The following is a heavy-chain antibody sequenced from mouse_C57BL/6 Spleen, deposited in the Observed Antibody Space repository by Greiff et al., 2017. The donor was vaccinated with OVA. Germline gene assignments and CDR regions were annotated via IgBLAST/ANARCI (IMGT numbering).Heavy chain of an antibody. V-gene: IGHV2-2*01. CDR3: ARGYGSIPYYFDY. CDR2: IWSGGST. D-gene: IGHD1-1*01. CDR1: GFSLTSYG. Sequence: QVQLKESGPGLVQPSQSLSITCTVSGFSLTSYGVHWVRQSPGKGLEWLGVIWSGGSTDYNAAFISSLGISKDNSKSQVFFKMNSLQADDTAIYYCARGYGSIPYYFDYWGQGTTLTVSA. J-gene: IGHJ2*01.